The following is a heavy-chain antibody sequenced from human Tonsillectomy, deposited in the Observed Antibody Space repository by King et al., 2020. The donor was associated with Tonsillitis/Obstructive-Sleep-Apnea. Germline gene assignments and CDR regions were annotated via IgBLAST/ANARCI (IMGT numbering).Heavy chain of an antibody. D-gene: IGHD4/OR15-4a*01. Sequence: VQLVESGGGLVQPGGSLRLSCAASGFSFDRSWMSWVRQAPGKGLEWVANMKKDGSEINYVDSVKGRFTISRDNAKNSLFLQMNSLRAEDTAVYYCARDPHFGALDYWGQGTPVSVSS. CDR2: MKKDGSEI. CDR1: GFSFDRSW. J-gene: IGHJ4*02. CDR3: ARDPHFGALDY. V-gene: IGHV3-7*01.